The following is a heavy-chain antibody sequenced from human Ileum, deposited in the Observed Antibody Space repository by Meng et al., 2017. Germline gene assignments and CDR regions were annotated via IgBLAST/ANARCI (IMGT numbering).Heavy chain of an antibody. CDR2: IYYSGST. Sequence: QVQLQESGPRLVRPSETRSPACTVSGGSVSSGSYYWSWIRQPPGKGLEWIGHIYYSGSTNYNPSLKSRVTISVDMSKNQFSLKLNSVTAADTAIYFCARSSTSPASYFFDYWGQGTLVTVSS. CDR1: GGSVSSGSYY. D-gene: IGHD6-6*01. CDR3: ARSSTSPASYFFDY. J-gene: IGHJ4*02. V-gene: IGHV4-61*01.